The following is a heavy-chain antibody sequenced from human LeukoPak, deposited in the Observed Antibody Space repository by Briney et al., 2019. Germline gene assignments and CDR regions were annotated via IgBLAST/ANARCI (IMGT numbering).Heavy chain of an antibody. J-gene: IGHJ4*02. V-gene: IGHV5-10-1*01. CDR3: ARHEAGYFDWLSSPYYFDY. CDR1: GYSFTSYW. Sequence: GESLRISCKGPGYSFTSYWISWVRQMPGKGLEWMGRIDPSDSYTNYSPSFQGHVTISADKSISTAYLQWSSLKASDTAMYYCARHEAGYFDWLSSPYYFDYWGQGTLVTVSS. CDR2: IDPSDSYT. D-gene: IGHD3-9*01.